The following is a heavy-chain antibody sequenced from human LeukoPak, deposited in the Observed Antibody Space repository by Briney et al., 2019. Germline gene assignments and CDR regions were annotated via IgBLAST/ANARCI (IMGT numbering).Heavy chain of an antibody. CDR1: GFTFSSYS. D-gene: IGHD1-7*01. CDR3: ARDLGGEEYNWNYSFDY. J-gene: IGHJ4*02. Sequence: PGGSLRLSCAASGFTFSSYSMNWVRQAPGKGLEWVSSISSSSLYMYYADSVKGRFTISRDNAKNSLYLQMNSLRAEDTAVYYCARDLGGEEYNWNYSFDYWGQGTLVTVSS. CDR2: ISSSSLYM. V-gene: IGHV3-21*01.